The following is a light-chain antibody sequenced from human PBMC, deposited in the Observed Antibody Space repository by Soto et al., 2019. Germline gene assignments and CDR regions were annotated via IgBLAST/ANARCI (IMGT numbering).Light chain of an antibody. V-gene: IGKV3-20*01. CDR1: QSVSSSY. J-gene: IGKJ2*01. CDR3: QQYGSSPYT. CDR2: GAS. Sequence: EIGLTQSPGTLSLSPGERATLSCRASQSVSSSYLAWYRQKPGQAPRLLIYGASSSATGIPDRFSGSGSGTDFTLTIIRLEPEDFAVYYCQQYGSSPYTFGQGTNLEIK.